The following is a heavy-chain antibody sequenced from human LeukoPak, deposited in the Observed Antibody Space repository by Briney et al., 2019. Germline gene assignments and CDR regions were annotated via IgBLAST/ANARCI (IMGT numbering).Heavy chain of an antibody. Sequence: GGSLRLSCAASGFTFSSYAMHWVRQAPGKGLEWVAVISYDGSNKYYADSVKGRFTISRDNSKNTLYLQMNSLRAEDTAVYYCARDNCSEGYNFVGCFDYWGQGTLVTVSS. CDR2: ISYDGSNK. CDR3: ARDNCSEGYNFVGCFDY. J-gene: IGHJ4*02. D-gene: IGHD5-24*01. CDR1: GFTFSSYA. V-gene: IGHV3-30*01.